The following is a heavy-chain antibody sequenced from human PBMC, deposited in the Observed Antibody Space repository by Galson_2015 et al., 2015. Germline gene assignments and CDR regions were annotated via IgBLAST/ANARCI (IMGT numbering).Heavy chain of an antibody. CDR2: ISCSSRNM. D-gene: IGHD4-11*01. V-gene: IGHV3-21*01. CDR1: GSTFSRYS. J-gene: IGHJ4*02. Sequence: SLRLSCAASGSTFSRYSMNWVRQAPGKGLEWVSSISCSSRNMYYADSVKGRFTISRDNAKNSLYLQMNSLRAEDTAVYYCARDSTNFDYWGQGTLATVSS. CDR3: ARDSTNFDY.